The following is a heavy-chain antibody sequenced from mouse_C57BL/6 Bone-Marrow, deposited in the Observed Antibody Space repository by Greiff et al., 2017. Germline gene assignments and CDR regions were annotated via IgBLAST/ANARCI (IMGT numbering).Heavy chain of an antibody. CDR3: ARHERYYDYEGCFDY. V-gene: IGHV1-62-2*01. CDR2: FYPGSGSI. D-gene: IGHD2-4*01. Sequence: LVESGAELVKPGASVKLSCKASGYIFTEYTIHWVKQRSGQGLEWIGWFYPGSGSIKYNERFKDKATLTADKSSNTVYMELSRLTSEDSAVYFCARHERYYDYEGCFDYWGQGTTLTVSS. J-gene: IGHJ2*01. CDR1: GYIFTEYT.